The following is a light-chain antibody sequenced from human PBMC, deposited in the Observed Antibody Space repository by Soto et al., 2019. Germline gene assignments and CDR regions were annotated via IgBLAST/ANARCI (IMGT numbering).Light chain of an antibody. CDR1: KNIKNK. CDR2: ATS. Sequence: DIEMTQWPWSLAAWVGDRVNMSCRASKNIKNKVDWYQEKTGKAPNFLIYATSTLQTGVPSTFSGAGSGTQFTLIISGLQPEASATYYCQQSYNIPRTVGGGT. J-gene: IGKJ4*01. CDR3: QQSYNIPRT. V-gene: IGKV1-39*01.